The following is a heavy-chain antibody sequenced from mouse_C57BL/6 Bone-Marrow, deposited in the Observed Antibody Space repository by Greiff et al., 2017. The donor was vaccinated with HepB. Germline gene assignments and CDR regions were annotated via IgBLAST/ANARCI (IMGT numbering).Heavy chain of an antibody. CDR2: ISSGGDYI. CDR1: GFTFSSYA. Sequence: EVMLVESGEGLVKPGGSLKLSCAASGFTFSSYAMSWVRQTPEKRLEWVAYISSGGDYIYYADTVKGRFTISRDNARNTLYLQMSSLKSEDTAMYYCTRELRLRWYFDYWGQGTTLTVSS. D-gene: IGHD3-2*02. CDR3: TRELRLRWYFDY. V-gene: IGHV5-9-1*02. J-gene: IGHJ2*01.